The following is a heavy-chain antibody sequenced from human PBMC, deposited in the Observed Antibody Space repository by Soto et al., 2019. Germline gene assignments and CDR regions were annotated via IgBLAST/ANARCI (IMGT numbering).Heavy chain of an antibody. CDR3: AREVTIFYYYMDV. J-gene: IGHJ6*03. CDR2: INSDGSST. V-gene: IGHV3-74*01. D-gene: IGHD3-3*01. Sequence: PGGSLRLSCAASGFTFSSYWMHWVRQAPGKGLVWVSRINSDGSSTSYADSVKGRFTISRDNAKNTLYLQMNSLRAEDTAVYYCAREVTIFYYYMDVWGKGTTVTVSS. CDR1: GFTFSSYW.